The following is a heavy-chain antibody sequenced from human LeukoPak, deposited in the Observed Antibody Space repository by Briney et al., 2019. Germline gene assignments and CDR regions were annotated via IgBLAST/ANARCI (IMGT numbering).Heavy chain of an antibody. CDR1: GFTFSSYA. Sequence: GGSLRLSCAASGFTFSSYAMSWVRQAPGKGLEWVSAISGSGGSTYYADSVKGRFTISRDNSKNTLYLQMNSLRAEDTAVYYCARASSSPRGGHYYYYYMDVWGKGTTVTVSS. J-gene: IGHJ6*03. V-gene: IGHV3-23*01. CDR2: ISGSGGST. CDR3: ARASSSPRGGHYYYYYMDV. D-gene: IGHD6-6*01.